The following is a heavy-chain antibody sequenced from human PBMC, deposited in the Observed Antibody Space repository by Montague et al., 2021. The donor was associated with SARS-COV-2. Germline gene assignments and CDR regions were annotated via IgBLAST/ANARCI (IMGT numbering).Heavy chain of an antibody. D-gene: IGHD4-17*01. V-gene: IGHV4-59*01. CDR3: ARDNYGDWGYYGLDV. CDR1: GGSIGTYY. Sequence: SETLSLTCTVSGGSIGTYYWNWIRQSPGKGLEWLGYIYYTGSTKXSPSLKSRVTISMDTSRDQLSLRLKSVTAADTAAYYCARDNYGDWGYYGLDVWGQGTTVIVSS. CDR2: IYYTGST. J-gene: IGHJ6*02.